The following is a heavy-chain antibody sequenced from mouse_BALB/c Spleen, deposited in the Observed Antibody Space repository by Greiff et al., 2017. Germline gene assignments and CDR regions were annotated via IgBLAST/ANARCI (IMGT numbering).Heavy chain of an antibody. J-gene: IGHJ4*01. CDR3: AKRGYYGYAMDY. V-gene: IGHV2-3*01. CDR2: IWGDGST. CDR1: GVSLTSYG. D-gene: IGHD1-1*01. Sequence: QVQLQQSGPSLVAPSQSLSLTCTVSGVSLTSYGVSWVRQSPGKGLEWMGDIWGDGSTNYHSALISRLSIRKDNSKSQVSLKLNSLKTDDTATYYCAKRGYYGYAMDYWGQGTSVTVSA.